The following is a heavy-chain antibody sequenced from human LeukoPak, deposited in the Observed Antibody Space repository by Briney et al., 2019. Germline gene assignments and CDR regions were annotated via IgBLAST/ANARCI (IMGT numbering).Heavy chain of an antibody. D-gene: IGHD3-10*02. V-gene: IGHV4-59*01. CDR1: GGSLSSDY. CDR2: VSYSGTT. CDR3: ARYVRGPDYSIDV. Sequence: PSETLSLTCTASGGSLSSDYWSWIRQPPGKGLEWIGYVSYSGTTNYNPTLNSRLTISLDTSKNRFSLNLSSVTAADTAIYFCARYVRGPDYSIDVWGKGTTVTVSS. J-gene: IGHJ6*03.